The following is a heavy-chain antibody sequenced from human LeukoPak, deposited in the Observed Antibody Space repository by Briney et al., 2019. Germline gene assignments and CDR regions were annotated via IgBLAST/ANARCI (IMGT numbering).Heavy chain of an antibody. CDR3: ARDVFGWDHPFDN. D-gene: IGHD1-26*01. CDR2: IKQDGSEK. J-gene: IGHJ4*02. Sequence: PGGSLRLSCAASGFSFSSYWMSWVRQAPGKGLEWVANIKQDGSEKHYVGSVKGRFTISRDNAKNSLYLQMSSLRAEDTAVYYCARDVFGWDHPFDNWGQGTPVTVSS. CDR1: GFSFSSYW. V-gene: IGHV3-7*01.